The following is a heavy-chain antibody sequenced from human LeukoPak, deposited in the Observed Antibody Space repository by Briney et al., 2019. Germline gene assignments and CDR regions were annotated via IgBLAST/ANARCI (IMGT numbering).Heavy chain of an antibody. Sequence: SETLSLTCTVSGGSISSYYWSWLRQPAGKGLEWIGRIYTSGSTNYNPSLKSRVTISVDTSKNQFSLKLSSVTAADTAVYYCARVQAYYYGSGSFDYWGQGTLVTVSS. CDR2: IYTSGST. CDR1: GGSISSYY. V-gene: IGHV4-4*07. J-gene: IGHJ4*02. D-gene: IGHD3-10*01. CDR3: ARVQAYYYGSGSFDY.